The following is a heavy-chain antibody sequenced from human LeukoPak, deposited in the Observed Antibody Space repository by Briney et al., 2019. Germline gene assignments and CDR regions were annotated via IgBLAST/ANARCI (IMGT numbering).Heavy chain of an antibody. CDR1: GYTFTSYD. CDR2: IIPIFGTA. CDR3: ARDLYYYDSSGYSPYYFDY. D-gene: IGHD3-22*01. Sequence: SVKVSCKASGYTFTSYDINWVRQAPGQGLEWMGRIIPIFGTANYAQKFQGRVTITTDESTSTAYMELSSLRSEDTAVYYCARDLYYYDSSGYSPYYFDYWGQGTLVTVSS. V-gene: IGHV1-69*05. J-gene: IGHJ4*02.